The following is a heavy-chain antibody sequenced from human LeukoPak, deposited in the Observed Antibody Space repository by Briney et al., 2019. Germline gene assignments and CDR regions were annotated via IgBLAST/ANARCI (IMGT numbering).Heavy chain of an antibody. Sequence: SGGSLRLSCAASGFTFSSYGMHWVRQAPGKRLEWVAFIRYDGSNKYYADSVKGRFTISRDNSKNTLYLQMNSLRAEDTAVYYCAKEPYDYVWGSYRFDYWGQGTLVTVSS. CDR2: IRYDGSNK. J-gene: IGHJ4*02. CDR3: AKEPYDYVWGSYRFDY. CDR1: GFTFSSYG. V-gene: IGHV3-30*02. D-gene: IGHD3-16*02.